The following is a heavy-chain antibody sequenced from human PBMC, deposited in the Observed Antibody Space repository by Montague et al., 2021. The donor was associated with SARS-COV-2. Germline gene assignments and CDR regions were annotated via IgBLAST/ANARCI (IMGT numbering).Heavy chain of an antibody. V-gene: IGHV4-39*01. CDR1: GRSISSSSYY. CDR2: IYYSGST. D-gene: IGHD3-9*01. J-gene: IGHJ6*02. CDR3: ARAFTDWLRYYGMDV. Sequence: SETLSLTCTVSGRSISSSSYYWGWIRQPPGKGLECIGSIYYSGSTYYNPSLKSRVTISVDTSKNQFSLKLSSVTAADTAVYYCARAFTDWLRYYGMDVWGQGTTVTVSS.